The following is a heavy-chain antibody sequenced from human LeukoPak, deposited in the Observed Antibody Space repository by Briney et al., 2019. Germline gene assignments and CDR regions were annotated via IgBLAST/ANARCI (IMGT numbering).Heavy chain of an antibody. J-gene: IGHJ4*02. CDR2: IWYDGSNK. V-gene: IGHV3-33*01. Sequence: GRSLRLSCAASGFTFSSYGMHWVRLAPGKGLEWVAVIWYDGSNKYYADSVKGRFTISRDNSKNTLYLQMNSLRAEDTAVYYCAREGSYCSSTSCNVDYWGQGTLVTVSS. D-gene: IGHD2-2*01. CDR3: AREGSYCSSTSCNVDY. CDR1: GFTFSSYG.